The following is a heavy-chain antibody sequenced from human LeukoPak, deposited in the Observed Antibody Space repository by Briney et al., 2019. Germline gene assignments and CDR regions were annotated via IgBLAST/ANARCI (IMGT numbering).Heavy chain of an antibody. CDR1: GFTFSSYG. CDR3: TTVWRY. D-gene: IGHD3-16*01. CDR2: ISGSGGST. J-gene: IGHJ4*02. Sequence: PGGSLRLSCAASGFTFSSYGMSWFRQAPGKGLEWLSAISGSGGSTYYADSVQGRFTISRDNSKNTLYLQMSSLRAEDTAVYYCTTVWRYWGQGTLVTVSS. V-gene: IGHV3-23*01.